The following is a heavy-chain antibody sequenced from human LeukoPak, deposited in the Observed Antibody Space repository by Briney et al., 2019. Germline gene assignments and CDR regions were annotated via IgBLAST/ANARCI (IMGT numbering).Heavy chain of an antibody. CDR3: AKGYDYVWGSYRYNAFDY. J-gene: IGHJ4*02. CDR2: ISNSGGST. V-gene: IGHV3-23*01. Sequence: GGSLRLSCAASGFTFSSYAMSWVRQAPGKGLEWLSAISNSGGSTNYADSVKGRFTISRDNSKNTLYLQMNSLRAEDTAVYHCAKGYDYVWGSYRYNAFDYWGQGTLVTVSS. D-gene: IGHD3-16*02. CDR1: GFTFSSYA.